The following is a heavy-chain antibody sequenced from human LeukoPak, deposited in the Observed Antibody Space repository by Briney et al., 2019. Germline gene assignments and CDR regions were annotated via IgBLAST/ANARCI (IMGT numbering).Heavy chain of an antibody. Sequence: SQTLSLTCTVSGGSISSGGYSWSWLRQHPGKGLEWIGYIYYSGSTYYNPSLKSRVTISVDTSKNQFSLKLSSVTAADTAVYYCARSPRDYYDSSGYYYFDYWGQGTLVTVSS. CDR3: ARSPRDYYDSSGYYYFDY. V-gene: IGHV4-31*03. D-gene: IGHD3-22*01. CDR1: GGSISSGGYS. CDR2: IYYSGST. J-gene: IGHJ4*02.